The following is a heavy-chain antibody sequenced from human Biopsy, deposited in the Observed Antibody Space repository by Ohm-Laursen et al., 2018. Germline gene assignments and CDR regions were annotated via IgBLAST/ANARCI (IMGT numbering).Heavy chain of an antibody. CDR2: ISSTGNST. CDR3: AKRMFSFDSRDIFDY. CDR1: GFTFATYG. V-gene: IGHV3-23*01. Sequence: SLRLSCAASGFTFATYGMSWVRQAPGKGLEWVSGISSTGNSTYYADSVKGRSTISRDNSKNTLYLQLNSLRVEDTALYYCAKRMFSFDSRDIFDYWGQGSLVTVTS. J-gene: IGHJ4*02. D-gene: IGHD3-22*01.